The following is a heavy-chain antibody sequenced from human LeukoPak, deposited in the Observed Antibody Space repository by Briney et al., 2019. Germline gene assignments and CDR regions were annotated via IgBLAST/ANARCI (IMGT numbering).Heavy chain of an antibody. CDR2: IYYSGST. D-gene: IGHD1-26*01. V-gene: IGHV4-59*12. J-gene: IGHJ4*02. CDR3: ARVLVRSGSYYFDY. CDR1: GGSIGSYY. Sequence: SETLSLACTVSGGSIGSYYWSWIRQPPGKGLEWIGYIYYSGSTNYNPSLKSRVTISVDTSKNQFSLKLSSVTAADTAVYYCARVLVRSGSYYFDYWGQGTLVTVSS.